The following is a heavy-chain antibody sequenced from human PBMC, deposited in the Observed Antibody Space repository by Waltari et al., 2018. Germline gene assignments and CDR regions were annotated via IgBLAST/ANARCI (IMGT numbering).Heavy chain of an antibody. Sequence: EVQLVQSGAEVKKPGESLKISCKGSGYSFTSYWIGWVRQMPGKGLEWMGSNDPGDSDTRYSPSIQGQVTISDDKAISTAYLQWSSLKASDTAMYYCARWRNFWSGYSDYWGQGTLVTVSS. CDR3: ARWRNFWSGYSDY. CDR1: GYSFTSYW. CDR2: NDPGDSDT. J-gene: IGHJ4*02. V-gene: IGHV5-51*03. D-gene: IGHD3-3*01.